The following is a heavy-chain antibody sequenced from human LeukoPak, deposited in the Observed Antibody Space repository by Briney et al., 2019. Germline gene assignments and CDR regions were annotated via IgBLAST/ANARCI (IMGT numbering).Heavy chain of an antibody. J-gene: IGHJ5*02. CDR1: GYTFNSYG. V-gene: IGHV1-18*01. Sequence: ASVKVSCKSSGYTFNSYGITWVRQAPGQGLEWMGWIHTYNGHTNYAQKLQGRVTMTTDTSTSTAYMELRSLRSDDTAVYYCARDQYYDSKGWFDPWGQGTLVTVSS. CDR2: IHTYNGHT. CDR3: ARDQYYDSKGWFDP. D-gene: IGHD3-22*01.